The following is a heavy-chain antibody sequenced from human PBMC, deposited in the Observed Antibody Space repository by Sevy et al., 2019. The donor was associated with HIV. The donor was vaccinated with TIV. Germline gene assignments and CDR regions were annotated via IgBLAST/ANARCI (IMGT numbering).Heavy chain of an antibody. J-gene: IGHJ4*02. D-gene: IGHD2-8*01. CDR3: AREGCTKPHDY. Sequence: GGSLRLSCAASGFDFSIYSMSWVRQAPGKGLEWVSTLSFGCGKINYADSVKGRFTISRDNSKSSVYPQMNNMRVEDTAVYYCAREGCTKPHDYWGQGTLVTVS. V-gene: IGHV3-23*01. CDR2: LSFGCGKI. CDR1: GFDFSIYS.